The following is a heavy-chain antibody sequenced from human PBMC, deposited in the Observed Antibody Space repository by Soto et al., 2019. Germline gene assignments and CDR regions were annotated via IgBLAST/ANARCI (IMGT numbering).Heavy chain of an antibody. CDR1: GFNFNNYG. CDR2: IWNDGNGY. D-gene: IGHD6-13*01. Sequence: QVQLVESGGGVVQPGRSLRLSCAASGFNFNNYGMHWVRQAPGKGLEWVAVIWNDGNGYYYANSVKGRFPISRDNSKTTLFLQMSSLRAEDTAVYYCARRQISPPTRGAASARGGMDVWGQGTTVTVSS. CDR3: ARRQISPPTRGAASARGGMDV. V-gene: IGHV3-33*01. J-gene: IGHJ6*02.